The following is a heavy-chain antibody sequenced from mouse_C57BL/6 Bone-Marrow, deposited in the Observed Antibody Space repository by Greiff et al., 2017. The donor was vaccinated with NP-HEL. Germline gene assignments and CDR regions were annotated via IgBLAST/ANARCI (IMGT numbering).Heavy chain of an antibody. CDR1: GYTFTSYG. Sequence: QVQLQQSGAELARPGASVKLSCKASGYTFTSYGISWVKQRTGQGLEWIGEIYPRSGNTYYNEKFKGKATLTADKSSSTAYMELRSLTSEDSAVYFCARCYYDYGNWYFDVWGTGTTVTVSS. V-gene: IGHV1-81*01. CDR2: IYPRSGNT. J-gene: IGHJ1*03. CDR3: ARCYYDYGNWYFDV. D-gene: IGHD2-4*01.